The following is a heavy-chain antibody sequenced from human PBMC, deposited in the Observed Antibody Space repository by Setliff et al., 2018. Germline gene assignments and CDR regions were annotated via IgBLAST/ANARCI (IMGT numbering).Heavy chain of an antibody. CDR3: VRPPRGGRWYFDL. V-gene: IGHV4-59*08. J-gene: IGHJ2*01. Sequence: PSETLSLTCTVSGGSISTYYWSWIRQPPGKGLEWIGYIYYSGSTNYNPSLKSRVTISVDTSKNQFSLKLSSVTAADTAVYYCVRPPRGGRWYFDLWGRGTLVTVSS. D-gene: IGHD3-16*01. CDR1: GGSISTYY. CDR2: IYYSGST.